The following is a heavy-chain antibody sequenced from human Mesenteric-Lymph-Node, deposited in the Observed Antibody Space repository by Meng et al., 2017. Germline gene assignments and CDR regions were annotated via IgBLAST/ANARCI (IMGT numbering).Heavy chain of an antibody. Sequence: SVKVSCKASGYTFTGYYMHWVRQAPGQGLEWMGGIIPIFGTANYAQKFQGRVTITTDESTSTAYMELSSLRSEDTAVYYCASHSGYDFFDYWGQGTLVTVSS. CDR3: ASHSGYDFFDY. CDR1: GYTFTGYY. J-gene: IGHJ4*02. D-gene: IGHD5-12*01. V-gene: IGHV1-69*05. CDR2: IIPIFGTA.